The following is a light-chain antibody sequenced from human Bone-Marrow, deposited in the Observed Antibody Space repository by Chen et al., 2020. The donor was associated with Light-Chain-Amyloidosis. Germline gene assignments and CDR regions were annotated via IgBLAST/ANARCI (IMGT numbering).Light chain of an antibody. CDR2: EVT. J-gene: IGLJ1*01. CDR1: SSDVGGDNH. V-gene: IGLV2-14*01. CDR3: SSYTITNTLV. Sequence: QSALTQPASVPGSPGQAITTSSTGTSSDVGGDNHVSWYQQHPDNAPKLMIYEVTNRPSWVPDRFAGSKSDNTASLTISGLQTEDEADYFCSSYTITNTLVFGSGTRVTVL.